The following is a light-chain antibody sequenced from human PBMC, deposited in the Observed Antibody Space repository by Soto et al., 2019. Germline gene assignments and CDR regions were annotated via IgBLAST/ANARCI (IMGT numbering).Light chain of an antibody. CDR3: QVWYSSSDPIVV. V-gene: IGLV3-21*04. CDR1: NIGSKS. CDR2: YDS. Sequence: SYELTQPPSVSVAPGKTARITCGGNNIGSKSVHWYQQKPGQAPVLVIYYDSDRPSGIPERFSGSNSGNTATLTISRVEAGDEADYYCQVWYSSSDPIVVFGGGTQLTVL. J-gene: IGLJ2*01.